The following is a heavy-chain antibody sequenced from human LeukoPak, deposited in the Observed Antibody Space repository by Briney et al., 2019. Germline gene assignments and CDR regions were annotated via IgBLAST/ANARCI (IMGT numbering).Heavy chain of an antibody. CDR1: GGSISSYY. D-gene: IGHD5-12*01. CDR3: ARRSYSGYDFAIDY. J-gene: IGHJ4*02. CDR2: IYYSGST. V-gene: IGHV4-59*08. Sequence: SETLSLTCTVSGGSISSYYWSWIRQPPGKGLEWIGYIYYSGSTNYNPSLKSRVTISVDTSKNQFSLKLSSVTAADTAVYYCARRSYSGYDFAIDYWGQGTLVTVSS.